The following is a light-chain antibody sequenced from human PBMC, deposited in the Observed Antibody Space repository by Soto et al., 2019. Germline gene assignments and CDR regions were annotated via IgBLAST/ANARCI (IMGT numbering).Light chain of an antibody. CDR1: QSLLHSNGYNY. J-gene: IGKJ1*01. CDR2: LGS. V-gene: IGKV2-28*01. Sequence: DLVMTQSPLSLPVTPGEPASISCRSSQSLLHSNGYNYLDWYLQKPGQSPQLLIYLGSNRASGVPDRFSGSGSGTDFTLKISRVEAEDVGVYYCMQALQTPPWTFGQGTKVEIE. CDR3: MQALQTPPWT.